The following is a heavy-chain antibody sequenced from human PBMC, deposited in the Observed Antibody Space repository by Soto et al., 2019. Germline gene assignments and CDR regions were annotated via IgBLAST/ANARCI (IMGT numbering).Heavy chain of an antibody. J-gene: IGHJ3*02. CDR1: GFTFSSYG. V-gene: IGHV3-33*01. CDR2: IWYDGSNK. Sequence: QVQLVESGGGVVQPGRSLRLSCAASGFTFSSYGMHWVRQAPGKGLEWVAVIWYDGSNKYYADSVKGRFTIPRDNFHTTLYVQRNRLRAEDTAVYYCARDIGWEVLSDAFDIWGQWTMVTVS. CDR3: ARDIGWEVLSDAFDI. D-gene: IGHD1-26*01.